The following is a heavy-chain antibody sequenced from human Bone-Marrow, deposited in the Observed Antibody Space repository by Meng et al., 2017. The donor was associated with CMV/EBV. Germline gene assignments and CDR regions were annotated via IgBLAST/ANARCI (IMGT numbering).Heavy chain of an antibody. CDR1: GYTFTDDY. CDR3: ARDPIAVAADGACDI. V-gene: IGHV1-2*02. CDR2: INPKSGDT. Sequence: ASVKVSCKAFGYTFTDDYIHWVRQAPGQGLEWIGWINPKSGDTGFAEQFQGRVTGTRDTSISTVFMDLSRLRSDDTAVYYCARDPIAVAADGACDIWGQGKMVTVPS. J-gene: IGHJ3*02. D-gene: IGHD6-19*01.